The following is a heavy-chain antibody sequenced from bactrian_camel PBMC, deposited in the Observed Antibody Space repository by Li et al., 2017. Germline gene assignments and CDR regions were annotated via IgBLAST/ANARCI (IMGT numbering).Heavy chain of an antibody. CDR1: GYRYSSDY. CDR3: VGGLFNSGGSY. CDR2: ISTDGRTT. Sequence: VQLVESGGGSVQAGGSLRLSCVCSGYRYSSDYMGWFRQAPGKGLEWVSHISTDGRTTYYADSVKGRFTISRDNAKNTVNLLMNSLKPEDTAVYYCVGGLFNSGGSYWGQGTQVTVS. V-gene: IGHV3S40*01. J-gene: IGHJ4*01.